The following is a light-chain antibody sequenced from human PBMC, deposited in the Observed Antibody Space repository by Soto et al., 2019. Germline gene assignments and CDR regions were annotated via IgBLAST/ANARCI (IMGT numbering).Light chain of an antibody. CDR3: QQSYSTLA. Sequence: DIQMTQSPYSLSASVGDRVTITCRASQSISSYLNWYQQKPGKAPKLLIYAASSLQSGVPSRFSGSGSGTDFTLTISSLQPEDFAPYYCQQSYSTLAFGPGTKVDIK. V-gene: IGKV1-39*01. CDR2: AAS. CDR1: QSISSY. J-gene: IGKJ3*01.